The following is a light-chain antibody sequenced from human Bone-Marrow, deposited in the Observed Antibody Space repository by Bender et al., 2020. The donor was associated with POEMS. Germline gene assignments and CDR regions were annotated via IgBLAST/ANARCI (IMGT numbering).Light chain of an antibody. Sequence: QSALTQPASVSGSPGQSITISCTGTSSDVGAYNYVSWYQQHPGKAPKLIIYEVNKRPSGVPDRFSGSKSANTASLTVSGLQAEDEADYYCSSYAGSNNLVFGGGTKLTVL. CDR3: SSYAGSNNLV. J-gene: IGLJ2*01. CDR1: SSDVGAYNY. V-gene: IGLV2-8*01. CDR2: EVN.